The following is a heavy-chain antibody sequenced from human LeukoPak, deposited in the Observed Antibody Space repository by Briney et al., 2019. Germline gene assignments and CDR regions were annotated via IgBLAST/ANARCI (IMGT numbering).Heavy chain of an antibody. V-gene: IGHV4-59*08. D-gene: IGHD4-23*01. CDR1: GGSISSYY. Sequence: SETLSLTCTVSGGSISSYYWSWIRQPPGKGLEWIGYIYYSGSTNYNPSLKSRVTISVDTSKNQFSLKLSSVTAAGTAVYYCARWGRSATVVTPLDYYGMDVWGQGTTVTVSS. CDR2: IYYSGST. CDR3: ARWGRSATVVTPLDYYGMDV. J-gene: IGHJ6*02.